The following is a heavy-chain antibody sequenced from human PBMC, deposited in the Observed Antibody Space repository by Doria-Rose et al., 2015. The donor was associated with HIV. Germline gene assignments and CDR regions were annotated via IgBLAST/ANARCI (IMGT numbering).Heavy chain of an antibody. Sequence: VQLQESGGGLVQPGRSLRLSCVGSGFSFESYAMHWVRLAPGKGLEWVAGTSWDSGAKGNADSVEGRFTISRDNAKKSVYLEMRSLRPEDTAFYYYAKAPIIGPKYYFYMDVWGKGTSVTVSS. CDR1: GFSFESYA. CDR3: AKAPIIGPKYYFYMDV. D-gene: IGHD3-3*01. CDR2: TSWDSGAK. J-gene: IGHJ6*03. V-gene: IGHV3-9*01.